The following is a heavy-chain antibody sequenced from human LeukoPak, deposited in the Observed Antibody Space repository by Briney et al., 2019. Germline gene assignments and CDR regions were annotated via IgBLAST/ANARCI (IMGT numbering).Heavy chain of an antibody. CDR3: ARGRFGELFVLDH. J-gene: IGHJ4*02. CDR1: GGSISSGGNS. V-gene: IGHV4-30-4*07. D-gene: IGHD3-10*01. Sequence: SETLSLTCAVSGGSISSGGNSWSWIRQPPGKGLEWIGYIYYSGSTYYNPSLKSRVTISVDTSKNQFSLKLSSVTAADTAVYYCARGRFGELFVLDHWGQGTLVTVSS. CDR2: IYYSGST.